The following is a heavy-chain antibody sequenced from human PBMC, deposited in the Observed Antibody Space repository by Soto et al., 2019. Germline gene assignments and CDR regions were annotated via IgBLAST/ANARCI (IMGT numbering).Heavy chain of an antibody. CDR2: ISSRSSYI. D-gene: IGHD3-10*01. V-gene: IGHV3-21*06. Sequence: PGGSLRLSCAASGFTFSSYSMNWVRQAPGKGLEWVSSISSRSSYIHYADSVKGRFTISRDNAKSSLYLQMDSLRAEDTAVYYCAILLVSFGELLGPVAYWGQGTLVTVSS. CDR1: GFTFSSYS. CDR3: AILLVSFGELLGPVAY. J-gene: IGHJ4*02.